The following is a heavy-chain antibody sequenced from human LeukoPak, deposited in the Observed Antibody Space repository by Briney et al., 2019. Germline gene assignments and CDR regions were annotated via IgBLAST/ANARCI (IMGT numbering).Heavy chain of an antibody. CDR1: GFTFSSYL. CDR2: INPDGSST. V-gene: IGHV3-74*01. J-gene: IGHJ4*02. CDR3: VRYGSFSH. D-gene: IGHD2-15*01. Sequence: PGGSLRLSCVASGFTFSSYLMHWVRHGPGKGLVWVSLINPDGSSTNYADSVKGRFTISRDNAKNTVYLQMNSLRPEDTAVYYCVRYGSFSHWGQGTLVTVSS.